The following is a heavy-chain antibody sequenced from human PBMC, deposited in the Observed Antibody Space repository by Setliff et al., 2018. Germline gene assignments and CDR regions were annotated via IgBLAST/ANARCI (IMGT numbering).Heavy chain of an antibody. V-gene: IGHV1-3*01. CDR3: ARRHVDTAMVIYYYGMDV. CDR1: GYTFTSYA. Sequence: GASVKVSCKASGYTFTSYAMHWVRQAPGQRLEWMGWINAGNGNTKYSQKFQGRVTITRDTSANTAYMEMNSLRAEDTAVYYCARRHVDTAMVIYYYGMDVWGQGTTVT. CDR2: INAGNGNT. D-gene: IGHD5-18*01. J-gene: IGHJ6*02.